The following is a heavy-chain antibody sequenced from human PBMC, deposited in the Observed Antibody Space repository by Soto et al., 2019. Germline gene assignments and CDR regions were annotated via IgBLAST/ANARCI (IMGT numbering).Heavy chain of an antibody. D-gene: IGHD3-3*01. J-gene: IGHJ4*02. CDR3: ARDTYDFWSGYFNSATNFDS. CDR1: GFTFGSFS. CDR2: ISSSSSYI. V-gene: IGHV3-21*01. Sequence: ESGGGLVKPGGSLRLSCAASGFTFGSFSMTWVRLAPGKGLGWDSSISSSSSYIYYADSVKGRFTISRDNAKNSLYLQMNSLRAEDTSVYYCARDTYDFWSGYFNSATNFDSWGQGTLVTVSS.